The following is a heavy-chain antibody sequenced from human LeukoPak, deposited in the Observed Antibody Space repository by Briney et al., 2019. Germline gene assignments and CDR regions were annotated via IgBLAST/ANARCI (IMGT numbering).Heavy chain of an antibody. Sequence: SQTLSLTCTVSGGSISSGSYYWSWIRQPAGKGLEWIGRIYTSGSTNYNPSLKSRVTISVDTSKNQFSLKLSSVTAADTAVYYCARERGTYCGGDCYSWYFQHWGQGTLVTVS. V-gene: IGHV4-61*02. CDR1: GGSISSGSYY. CDR2: IYTSGST. J-gene: IGHJ1*01. CDR3: ARERGTYCGGDCYSWYFQH. D-gene: IGHD2-21*02.